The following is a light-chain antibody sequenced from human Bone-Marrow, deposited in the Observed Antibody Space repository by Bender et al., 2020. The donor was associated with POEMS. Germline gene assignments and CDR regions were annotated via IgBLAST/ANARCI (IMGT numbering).Light chain of an antibody. CDR3: AVWDDSLNGWV. CDR2: DGG. V-gene: IGLV3-21*03. J-gene: IGLJ3*02. Sequence: SSVLTQPPSVSLAPGKTARITCGGINIGSETVHWYQQSPGQSFVLVFYDGGDRPSGIPERFSGSKSGTSASLAISGLQSEDEADYYCAVWDDSLNGWVFGGGTKLTVL. CDR1: NIGSET.